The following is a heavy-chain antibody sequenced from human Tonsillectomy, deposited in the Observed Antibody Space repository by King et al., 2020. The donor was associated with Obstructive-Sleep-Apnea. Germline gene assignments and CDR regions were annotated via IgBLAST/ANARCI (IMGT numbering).Heavy chain of an antibody. CDR3: AAEITGTEAFDI. Sequence: QLVQSGPEVMEPGTSVKVPCRASGFTFISSTMHWVRQARGQRLEWIGGVVVGSGNTNYAQKFQERVTNTRDMSTRTTYMELSSLRSEDTAVFYCAAEITGTEAFDIWGQGTVVTVSS. V-gene: IGHV1-58*02. D-gene: IGHD1-20*01. J-gene: IGHJ3*02. CDR2: VVVGSGNT. CDR1: GFTFISST.